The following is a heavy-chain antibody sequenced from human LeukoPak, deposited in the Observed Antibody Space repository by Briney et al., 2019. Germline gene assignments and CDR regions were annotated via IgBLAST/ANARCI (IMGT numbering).Heavy chain of an antibody. Sequence: SQTLSLTCAISGDSVSSNSAAWNWIRQSPSRGLEWLGRTYYRSKWYNDYAVSEKSRITINPDTSKNQFSLQLNSVTPEDTAVYYCARDRAEAVAGHDYYFDYWGQGTLVTVSS. V-gene: IGHV6-1*01. D-gene: IGHD6-19*01. CDR1: GDSVSSNSAA. J-gene: IGHJ4*02. CDR3: ARDRAEAVAGHDYYFDY. CDR2: TYYRSKWYN.